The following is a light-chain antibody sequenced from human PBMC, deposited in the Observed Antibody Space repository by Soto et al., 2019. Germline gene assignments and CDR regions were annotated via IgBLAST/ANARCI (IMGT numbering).Light chain of an antibody. CDR1: QSISSW. V-gene: IGKV1-5*01. J-gene: IGKJ4*01. CDR3: QQYNSYWVT. CDR2: DAS. Sequence: DIQMTQSPSTLSASVGERVTITCRASQSISSWLAWYQQKPGKAPKLLIYDASSLESGVPSRFSGSGSGTEFTLTISSLQPDDFATYYCQQYNSYWVTFCGGTKVDI.